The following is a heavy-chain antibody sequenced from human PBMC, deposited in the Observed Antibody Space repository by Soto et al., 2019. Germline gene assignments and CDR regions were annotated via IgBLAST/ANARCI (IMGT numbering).Heavy chain of an antibody. J-gene: IGHJ5*02. D-gene: IGHD3-10*01. V-gene: IGHV3-30*18. Sequence: GGSLRLCCAASGFTFSSYGMHWVRQAPGRGLEWVAVISYDGSNKYYADSVKGRFTISRDNSKNTLYLQMNSLRAEDTAVYYCAKSAMVRGSGFDPWGQGTLVTVYS. CDR2: ISYDGSNK. CDR3: AKSAMVRGSGFDP. CDR1: GFTFSSYG.